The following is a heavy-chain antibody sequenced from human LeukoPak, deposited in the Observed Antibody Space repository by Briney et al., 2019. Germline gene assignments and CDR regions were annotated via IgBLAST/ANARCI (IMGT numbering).Heavy chain of an antibody. D-gene: IGHD3-10*01. Sequence: GAPVKVSCKASGFTFTSSAMQWVRQARGQRLEWIGWIVVGSGNTNYAQKFQGRVTIIADESTSTAYMELSSLRSEDTAVYYCASGLDYGSGSPIGYWGQGTLVTVSS. CDR1: GFTFTSSA. V-gene: IGHV1-58*02. CDR3: ASGLDYGSGSPIGY. CDR2: IVVGSGNT. J-gene: IGHJ4*02.